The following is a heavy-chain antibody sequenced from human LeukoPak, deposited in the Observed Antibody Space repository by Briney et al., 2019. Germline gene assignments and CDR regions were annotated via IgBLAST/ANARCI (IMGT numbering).Heavy chain of an antibody. V-gene: IGHV3-21*04. CDR1: GFTFSSYS. J-gene: IGHJ6*02. Sequence: GGSLRLSCAASGFTFSSYSMNWVRQAPGKGLEWVSSISSSSSYIYYADSVKGRFTISRDNSKNTLYLQMNSLRAEDTAVYYCAKDRGAAAGKNYGMDVWGQGTTVTVSS. CDR2: ISSSSSYI. D-gene: IGHD6-13*01. CDR3: AKDRGAAAGKNYGMDV.